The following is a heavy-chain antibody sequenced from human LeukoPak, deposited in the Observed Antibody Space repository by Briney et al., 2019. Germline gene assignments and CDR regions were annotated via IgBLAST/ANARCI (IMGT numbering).Heavy chain of an antibody. V-gene: IGHV3-48*01. CDR3: ARGRFTFGGVFDY. D-gene: IGHD3-16*01. CDR2: ISSSSSTI. Sequence: RGSLRLSCAASGFTFSSYSMNWVRQAPGKGLEWVSYISSSSSTIYYADSVKGRFTISRDNAKNSLYLQMNSLRAEDTAVYYCARGRFTFGGVFDYWGQGTLVTVSS. J-gene: IGHJ4*02. CDR1: GFTFSSYS.